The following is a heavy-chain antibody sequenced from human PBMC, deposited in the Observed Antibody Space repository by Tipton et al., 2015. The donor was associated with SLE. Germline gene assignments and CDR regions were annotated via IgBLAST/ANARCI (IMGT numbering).Heavy chain of an antibody. D-gene: IGHD2-15*01. CDR2: IYSGGST. V-gene: IGHV3-53*05. J-gene: IGHJ4*02. CDR1: GFTVSSNY. Sequence: SLRLSCAASGFTVSSNYMSWVRQAPGKGLEWVSVIYSGGSTYYADSVKGRFTISRDNSKNTLYLQMNSLRAEDTAVYYCARVLGGLGLFDYWDQGTLVTVSS. CDR3: ARVLGGLGLFDY.